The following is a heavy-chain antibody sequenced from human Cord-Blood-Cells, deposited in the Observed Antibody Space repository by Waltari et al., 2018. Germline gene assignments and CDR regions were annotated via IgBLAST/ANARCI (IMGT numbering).Heavy chain of an antibody. CDR3: ARGVSIRAMVDY. V-gene: IGHV3-66*01. J-gene: IGHJ4*02. CDR2: IYSGGST. CDR1: GFTFSSTY. D-gene: IGHD5-18*01. Sequence: EVQLVESGGGLVQPGGSLRLSCSASGFTFSSTYMSWVRQAPGKGLEWVSVIYSGGSTYYADSVKGRFTISRDNSKNTLYLQMNSLRAEDTAVYYCARGVSIRAMVDYWGQGTLVTVSS.